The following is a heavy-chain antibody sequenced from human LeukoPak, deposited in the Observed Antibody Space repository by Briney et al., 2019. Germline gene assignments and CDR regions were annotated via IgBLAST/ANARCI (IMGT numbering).Heavy chain of an antibody. CDR3: ARGTVLRYFDWLPHTN. CDR2: ISGDGGST. D-gene: IGHD3-9*01. Sequence: GGSLRLSCAASGFPFSNYVMSWVRQAPGKGLECVSVISGDGGSTYYADSVKGRFTVSRDNSKNTLYLQMNSLRAEDTAVYYCARGTVLRYFDWLPHTNWGQGTLVTVSS. V-gene: IGHV3-23*01. CDR1: GFPFSNYV. J-gene: IGHJ4*02.